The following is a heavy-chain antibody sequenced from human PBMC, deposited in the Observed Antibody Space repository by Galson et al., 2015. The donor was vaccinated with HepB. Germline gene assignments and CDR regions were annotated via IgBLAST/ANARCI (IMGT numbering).Heavy chain of an antibody. CDR2: ISYDGSNK. V-gene: IGHV3-30-3*01. J-gene: IGHJ6*02. CDR1: GFTFSSYA. CDR3: ARNRYCSSTGSNIRCYYYYGMDV. Sequence: SLRLSCAASGFTFSSYAMHWVRQAPGKGLEWVAVISYDGSNKYYADSVKGRFTISRDNSKNTLYLQMNSLRAEDTAVYYCARNRYCSSTGSNIRCYYYYGMDVWGQGTTVTVSS. D-gene: IGHD2-2*01.